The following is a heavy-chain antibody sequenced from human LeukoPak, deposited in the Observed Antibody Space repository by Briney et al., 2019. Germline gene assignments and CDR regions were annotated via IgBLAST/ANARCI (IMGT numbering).Heavy chain of an antibody. D-gene: IGHD6-19*01. V-gene: IGHV4-34*01. Sequence: SETLSLTCAVFGGSFSGHHWSWIRQPPGKGLEWIGEINHSGSTNYNPSLKSRVTISVDTSKNQFSLKLSSVTAADTAMYYCARESTTVAGTFDYWGQGTLVTVSS. J-gene: IGHJ4*02. CDR1: GGSFSGHH. CDR3: ARESTTVAGTFDY. CDR2: INHSGST.